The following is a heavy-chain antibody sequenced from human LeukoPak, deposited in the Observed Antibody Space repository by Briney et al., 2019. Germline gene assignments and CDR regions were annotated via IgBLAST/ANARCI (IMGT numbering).Heavy chain of an antibody. CDR1: GFTFSSYW. V-gene: IGHV3-7*01. D-gene: IGHD3-9*01. J-gene: IGHJ3*02. Sequence: GGSLRLSCAASGFTFSSYWMSWVRQAPGKGLEWVATIKQDESEKYYVDSVKGRFTISRDNAKNSLYLQMNSLRAEDTAVYYCARGARWYFGAFDIWGQGTMVTVSS. CDR3: ARGARWYFGAFDI. CDR2: IKQDESEK.